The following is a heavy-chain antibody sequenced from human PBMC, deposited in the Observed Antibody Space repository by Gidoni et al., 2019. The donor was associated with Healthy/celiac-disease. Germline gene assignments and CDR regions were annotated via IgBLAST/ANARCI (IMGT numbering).Heavy chain of an antibody. J-gene: IGHJ6*02. D-gene: IGHD5-12*01. CDR3: ARVEMATSSYYYYGMDV. Sequence: EVQLVASGGGLVQPGGSLRLSCAASGFTFSSSWMSWVRQAPGKGLEWVANIKQDGSEKYYVDSVKGRFTISRDNAKNSLYLQMNSLRAEDTAVYYCARVEMATSSYYYYGMDVWGQGTTVTVSS. V-gene: IGHV3-7*01. CDR2: IKQDGSEK. CDR1: GFTFSSSW.